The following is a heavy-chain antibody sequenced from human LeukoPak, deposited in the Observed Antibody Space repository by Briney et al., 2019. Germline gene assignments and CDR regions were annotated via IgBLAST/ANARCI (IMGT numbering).Heavy chain of an antibody. Sequence: GGSLRLSCAASGFTFDDYAMHWVRQAPGKGLEWVSGISWNSGSIGYADSVKGRFTISRDNAKNSLYLQMNSLRAEDTALYYCAKDKDRYYDSSGSFDYWGQGTLVTVFS. CDR2: ISWNSGSI. J-gene: IGHJ4*02. CDR1: GFTFDDYA. CDR3: AKDKDRYYDSSGSFDY. V-gene: IGHV3-9*01. D-gene: IGHD3-22*01.